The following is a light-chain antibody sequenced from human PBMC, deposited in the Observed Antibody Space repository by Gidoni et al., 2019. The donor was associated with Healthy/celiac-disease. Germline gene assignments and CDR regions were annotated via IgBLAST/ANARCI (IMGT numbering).Light chain of an antibody. CDR1: QGIRCP. CDR3: QQFNNYPFIT. V-gene: IGKV1D-13*01. CDR2: DAS. J-gene: IGKJ5*01. Sequence: QFVQTPSSLYASVGHRVTITCRASQGIRCPLAWYQQTPGKARKLLIDDASSLESGVPSRCSGRGSGTDFTLTISSLQPEVFANYCCQQFNNYPFITFGQGTRLEIK.